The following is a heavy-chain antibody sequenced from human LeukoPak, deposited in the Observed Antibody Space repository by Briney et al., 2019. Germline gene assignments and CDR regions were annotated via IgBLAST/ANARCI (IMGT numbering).Heavy chain of an antibody. CDR1: GGSISSYY. CDR3: ARGVVIATQTFDY. CDR2: IYYSGST. J-gene: IGHJ4*02. D-gene: IGHD2-21*01. Sequence: PSETLSLTCTVSGGSISSYYWSWIRQPPGKGLEWIGDIYYSGSTNYNPSLKSRVTISVDTSKNQFSLKLSSVTAADTAVYYCARGVVIATQTFDYWGQGPLVTVSS. V-gene: IGHV4-59*01.